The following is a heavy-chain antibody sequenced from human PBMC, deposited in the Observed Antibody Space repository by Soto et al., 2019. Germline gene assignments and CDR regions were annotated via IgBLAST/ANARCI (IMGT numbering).Heavy chain of an antibody. V-gene: IGHV4-34*01. CDR2: INHSGST. J-gene: IGHJ6*02. Sequence: QVQLQQWGAGLLKPSETLSLTCAVYVGSFSGYYWSWIRQPPGKGLEWIGEINHSGSTNYNPSLKSRVTISVDTSKNQFSLKLSSVTAADTAVYYCARVKGPHLPLPNVSGWYRYYYYGMDVWGQGTTVTVSS. CDR1: VGSFSGYY. CDR3: ARVKGPHLPLPNVSGWYRYYYYGMDV. D-gene: IGHD6-19*01.